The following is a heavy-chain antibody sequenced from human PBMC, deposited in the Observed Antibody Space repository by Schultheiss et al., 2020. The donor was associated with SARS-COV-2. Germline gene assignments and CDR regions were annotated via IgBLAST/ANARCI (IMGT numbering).Heavy chain of an antibody. V-gene: IGHV4-31*03. CDR3: ARGQRAYYYDSSGSPFDY. CDR1: GGSISSGGYY. CDR2: IYYSGST. Sequence: SETLSLTCTVSGGSISSGGYYWSWIRQHPGKGLEWIGYIYYSGSTYYNPSLKSRVTISVDTSKNQFSLKLSSVTAADTAVYYCARGQRAYYYDSSGSPFDYWGQGTLVTVSS. D-gene: IGHD3-22*01. J-gene: IGHJ4*02.